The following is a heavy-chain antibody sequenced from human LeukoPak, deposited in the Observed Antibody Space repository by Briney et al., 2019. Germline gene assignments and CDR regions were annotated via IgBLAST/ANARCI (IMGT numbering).Heavy chain of an antibody. D-gene: IGHD3-22*01. CDR3: AREVEAYDSSGYYYDY. J-gene: IGHJ4*02. Sequence: SETLSLTCTVSGGSISSYYWSWIRQPPGHGLEWIGYIYYSGSTNYNPSLKSRVTISVDTSKNQFSLKLSSVSAADTAVYYCAREVEAYDSSGYYYDYWGQGTLVTVSS. CDR2: IYYSGST. V-gene: IGHV4-59*01. CDR1: GGSISSYY.